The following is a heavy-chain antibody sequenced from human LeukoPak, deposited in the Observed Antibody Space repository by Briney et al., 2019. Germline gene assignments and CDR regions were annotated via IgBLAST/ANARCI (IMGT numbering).Heavy chain of an antibody. CDR3: ARPRRRGGYDFNY. D-gene: IGHD5-12*01. CDR1: GYTFTSYA. J-gene: IGHJ4*02. V-gene: IGHV1-8*02. CDR2: MNPNSGNT. Sequence: ASVKVSCKASGYTFTSYAMDWVRQAPGQGLEWMGWMNPNSGNTGYAQKFQGRVTMTRNTSISTAYTELSSLRSEDTAVYYCARPRRRGGYDFNYWGQGTLVTVSS.